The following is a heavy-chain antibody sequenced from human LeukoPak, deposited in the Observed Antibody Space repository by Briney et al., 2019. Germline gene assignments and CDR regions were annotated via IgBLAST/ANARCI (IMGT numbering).Heavy chain of an antibody. D-gene: IGHD5-12*01. J-gene: IGHJ4*02. CDR1: GGSISSGDYY. Sequence: PSETLSLTCTVSGGSISSGDYYWSWIRQPPGKGLEWIGYIYYSGSTYYNPSLKSRVTISVDRSKNRFSLKLSSVTAADTAVYYCAGVHYYSGYDALTFDYWGQGTLVTVSS. CDR3: AGVHYYSGYDALTFDY. CDR2: IYYSGST. V-gene: IGHV4-30-4*08.